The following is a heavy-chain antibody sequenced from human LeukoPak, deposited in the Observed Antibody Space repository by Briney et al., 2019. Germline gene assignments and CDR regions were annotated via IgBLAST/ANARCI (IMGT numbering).Heavy chain of an antibody. CDR3: ARDNPYYYGMDV. Sequence: SETLSLTCAVYGGSFSGYYWSWIRQPPGKGLEWIGEINHSGSTNYNPSLKSRVTISVDTSKNQFSLKLSSVTAADTAVYYCARDNPYYYGMDVWGQGTTVTVSS. CDR2: INHSGST. CDR1: GGSFSGYY. D-gene: IGHD5-24*01. J-gene: IGHJ6*02. V-gene: IGHV4-34*01.